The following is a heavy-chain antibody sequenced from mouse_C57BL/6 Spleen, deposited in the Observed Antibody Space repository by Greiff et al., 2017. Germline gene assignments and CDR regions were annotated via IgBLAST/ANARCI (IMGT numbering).Heavy chain of an antibody. J-gene: IGHJ4*01. D-gene: IGHD1-1*01. CDR3: VTTRYYAMDY. CDR1: GFTFSDYG. V-gene: IGHV5-17*01. CDR2: ISSGSSTI. Sequence: EVHLVESGGGLVKPGGSLKLSCAASGFTFSDYGMHWVRQAPEKGLEWVAYISSGSSTIYYADTVKGRFTISRDNAKNTLFLQMTSLRSEDTAMYYRVTTRYYAMDYWGQGTSVTVSS.